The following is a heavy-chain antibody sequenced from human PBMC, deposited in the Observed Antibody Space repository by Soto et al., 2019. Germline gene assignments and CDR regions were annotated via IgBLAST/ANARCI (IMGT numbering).Heavy chain of an antibody. D-gene: IGHD5-18*01. CDR3: AKVNGYMFLVYFDY. V-gene: IGHV3-23*01. CDR2: ISGSGGST. Sequence: GGSLRLSCAASGFTFSSYAMSWVRQAPGKGLEWVSAISGSGGSTYYADSVKGRFTISRDNSKNTLYLQMTSLRAEDTAVYYCAKVNGYMFLVYFDYWGQGTLVTVSS. J-gene: IGHJ4*02. CDR1: GFTFSSYA.